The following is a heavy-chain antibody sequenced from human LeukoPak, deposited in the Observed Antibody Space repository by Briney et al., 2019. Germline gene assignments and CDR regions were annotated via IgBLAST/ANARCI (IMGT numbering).Heavy chain of an antibody. V-gene: IGHV2-70*11. D-gene: IGHD6-6*01. CDR2: IDWDDDT. CDR1: GVSLRTSGMC. Sequence: SGPSLGETTQTPTPTCTFSGVSLRTSGMCLSWIPHPPGKALGWLARIDWDDDTYYSTSLKTRLTISKDTSKNQVVLTMINMDPVDTATYYCARTSYSSSSVFFDYWGQGTLVTVSS. J-gene: IGHJ4*02. CDR3: ARTSYSSSSVFFDY.